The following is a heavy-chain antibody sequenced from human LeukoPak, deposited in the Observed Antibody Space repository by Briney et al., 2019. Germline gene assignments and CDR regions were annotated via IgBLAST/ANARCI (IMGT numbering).Heavy chain of an antibody. V-gene: IGHV3-7*01. Sequence: GGSLRLSCAASGFIFSGSWMSWVRQAPGKGLEWVANIRLDGIEKGYVDSVRGRFTISRDNAKNSLYLQMTSLRAEDTALYYCARVGVAGNFDYWGQGTLVTVSS. CDR2: IRLDGIEK. J-gene: IGHJ4*02. CDR1: GFIFSGSW. CDR3: ARVGVAGNFDY. D-gene: IGHD6-19*01.